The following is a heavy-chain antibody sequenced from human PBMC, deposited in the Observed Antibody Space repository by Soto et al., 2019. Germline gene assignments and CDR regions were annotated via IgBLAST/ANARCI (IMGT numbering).Heavy chain of an antibody. CDR3: ARSGYYYPLDFDH. D-gene: IGHD3-22*01. CDR2: ISGSGGST. Sequence: AGSLRLSCAASRFTFSSSAMSWVRQAPGKGLEWVSAISGSGGSTYYADTVKGRFTVSRDNSKNTLYLQMNSLRAEDTAVYYCARSGYYYPLDFDHWGQGNLVTVSS. V-gene: IGHV3-23*01. CDR1: RFTFSSSA. J-gene: IGHJ4*02.